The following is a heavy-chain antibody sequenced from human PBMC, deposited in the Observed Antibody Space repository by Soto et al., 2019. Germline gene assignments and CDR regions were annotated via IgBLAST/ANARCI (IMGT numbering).Heavy chain of an antibody. J-gene: IGHJ4*02. CDR1: GYSFTSYW. CDR2: IYPGDSDT. D-gene: IGHD3-22*01. Sequence: PGESLKISCKGSGYSFTSYWIGWVRQMPGKGLEWMGIIYPGDSDTRYSPSFQGQVTISADKSISTAYLQWSSLKASDTATYYCATNYYDSSGYYSTPGYWGQGTLVTVSS. CDR3: ATNYYDSSGYYSTPGY. V-gene: IGHV5-51*01.